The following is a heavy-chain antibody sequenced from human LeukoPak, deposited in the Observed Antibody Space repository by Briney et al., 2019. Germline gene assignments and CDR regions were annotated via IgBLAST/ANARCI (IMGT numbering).Heavy chain of an antibody. CDR2: INHSGST. D-gene: IGHD2-2*02. Sequence: SETLSLTCAVYGGSFSGYYWSWIRQPPGKGREWIGEINHSGSTNYNPSLKSRVTISVDTSKNQFSLKLSSVTAADTAVYYCARARRYCSSTSCYKGYYYGMDVWGQGTTVTVSS. J-gene: IGHJ6*02. CDR3: ARARRYCSSTSCYKGYYYGMDV. V-gene: IGHV4-34*01. CDR1: GGSFSGYY.